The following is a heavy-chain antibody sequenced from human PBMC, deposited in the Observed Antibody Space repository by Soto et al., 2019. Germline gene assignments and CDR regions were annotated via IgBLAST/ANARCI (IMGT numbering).Heavy chain of an antibody. D-gene: IGHD4-17*01. Sequence: PSETLSLTCTVSGGSISSYDLSWIRQPPGKGLEWIGYIYYSGSTNYNPSLKSRVTISVDTSKNQFSLKLSSVTAADTAVYYCARRYGDCFDYWGQGTLVTVSS. CDR1: GGSISSYD. J-gene: IGHJ4*02. CDR3: ARRYGDCFDY. V-gene: IGHV4-59*08. CDR2: IYYSGST.